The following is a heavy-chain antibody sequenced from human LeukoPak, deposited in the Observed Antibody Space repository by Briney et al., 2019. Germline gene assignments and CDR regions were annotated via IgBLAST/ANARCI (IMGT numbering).Heavy chain of an antibody. CDR2: ILGSGAGT. V-gene: IGHV3-23*01. Sequence: GGSLRLSCAASGFTFSNYAMTWVRQAPGKGLEWVSSILGSGAGTYYADSVKGRFTISRDNSKNTLYLQMNSLRAEDTAVYYCAKDHTSWYYWGQGTLVTVSS. D-gene: IGHD2-2*01. J-gene: IGHJ4*02. CDR1: GFTFSNYA. CDR3: AKDHTSWYY.